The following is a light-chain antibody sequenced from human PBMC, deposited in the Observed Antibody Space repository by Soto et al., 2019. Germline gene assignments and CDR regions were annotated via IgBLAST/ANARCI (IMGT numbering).Light chain of an antibody. CDR1: QSISGRY. CDR3: QQYGSSPLT. Sequence: ETVLTQSPGTLSLSPGERASLSCRASQSISGRYLAWYQQKPGQAPRVLIYDASSRATGIPDRFSGSGSGTDFILTISRLEPEDFAVYYCQQYGSSPLTFGGGTKVEIK. V-gene: IGKV3-20*01. CDR2: DAS. J-gene: IGKJ4*01.